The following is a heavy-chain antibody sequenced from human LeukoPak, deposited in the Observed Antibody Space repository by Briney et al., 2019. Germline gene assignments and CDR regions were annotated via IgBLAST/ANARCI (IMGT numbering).Heavy chain of an antibody. D-gene: IGHD3-10*01. J-gene: IGHJ4*02. V-gene: IGHV5-51*01. CDR1: GYSFSSNW. Sequence: GESPKISCKGSGYSFSSNWIGWVRQVPGKGLEWMGIIYPGDSDIRYSPSFQGQVTISADKSISTAYLQWSSLKASDTAMYYCTRPEGVPYSFDYWGQGTLVTVSS. CDR2: IYPGDSDI. CDR3: TRPEGVPYSFDY.